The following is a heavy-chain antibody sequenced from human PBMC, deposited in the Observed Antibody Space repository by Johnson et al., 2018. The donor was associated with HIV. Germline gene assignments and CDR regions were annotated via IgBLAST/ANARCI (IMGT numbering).Heavy chain of an antibody. D-gene: IGHD6-6*01. Sequence: EVQVVESGGGLVQPGRSLRLSCVASGFTFDEYAMHWVRQAPGKGLEWVSGISWNGGGEDYADSVKGRFTISRDNSKNTLYLQMGSLRAEDMAVYYCARGRGSSSADAFDIWGQGTMVTVSS. V-gene: IGHV3-9*03. CDR1: GFTFDEYA. CDR3: ARGRGSSSADAFDI. CDR2: ISWNGGGE. J-gene: IGHJ3*02.